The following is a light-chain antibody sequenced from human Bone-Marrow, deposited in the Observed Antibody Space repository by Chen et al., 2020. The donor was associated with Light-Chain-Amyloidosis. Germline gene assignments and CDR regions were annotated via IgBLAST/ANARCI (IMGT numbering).Light chain of an antibody. CDR1: NIGSKS. Sequence: SYVLTQPPSVSVAPGQTARITCGGNNIGSKSVHWYQQRPGQAPVLVVYDDSDRPSGIPERVSGSNAGNTATLTISRVEAGDEADYYCQVWDSSTDLVVFGGGTKLTVL. J-gene: IGLJ2*01. V-gene: IGLV3-21*02. CDR3: QVWDSSTDLVV. CDR2: DDS.